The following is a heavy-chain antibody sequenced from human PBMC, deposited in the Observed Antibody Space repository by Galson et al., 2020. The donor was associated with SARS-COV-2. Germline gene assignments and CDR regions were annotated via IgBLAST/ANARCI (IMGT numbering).Heavy chain of an antibody. CDR3: ARHRGRWEPVAFDI. J-gene: IGHJ3*02. D-gene: IGHD1-26*01. V-gene: IGHV5-51*01. Sequence: LEWMGIIYPGDSDTRYSPSFQGQVTISADKSISTAYLQWSSLKASDTAMYYCARHRGRWEPVAFDIWGQGTMVTVSS. CDR2: IYPGDSDT.